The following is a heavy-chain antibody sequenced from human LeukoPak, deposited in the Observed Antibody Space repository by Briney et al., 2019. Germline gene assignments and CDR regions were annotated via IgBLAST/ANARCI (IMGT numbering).Heavy chain of an antibody. V-gene: IGHV4-59*08. CDR3: AKHPPRASRGNAFDI. CDR1: DGSVSSYY. CDR2: IYFSGTT. J-gene: IGHJ3*02. D-gene: IGHD5-24*01. Sequence: SETLSLTCTVSDGSVSSYYWSWIRQPPGKGLEWIGYIYFSGTTNYNPSLKSRVAISVDTSKNQFSLKLSSGTAADTALYYCAKHPPRASRGNAFDIWGQGTVVTVSS.